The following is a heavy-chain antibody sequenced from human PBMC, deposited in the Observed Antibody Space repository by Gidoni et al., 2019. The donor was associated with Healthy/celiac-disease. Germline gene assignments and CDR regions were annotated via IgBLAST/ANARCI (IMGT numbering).Heavy chain of an antibody. CDR1: GFTFSTAW. Sequence: EVQLVESGGGLVKPGGSLRLSCAASGFTFSTAWMSGVRQAPGKGLEWVGRIKSKTDGGTTDYAAPVKGRFTISRDDSKNTLYLQMNSLKTKDTAVYYCTTDYGPLPVLLWFGELGYWGQGTLVTVSS. J-gene: IGHJ4*02. V-gene: IGHV3-15*01. CDR2: IKSKTDGGTT. D-gene: IGHD3-10*01. CDR3: TTDYGPLPVLLWFGELGY.